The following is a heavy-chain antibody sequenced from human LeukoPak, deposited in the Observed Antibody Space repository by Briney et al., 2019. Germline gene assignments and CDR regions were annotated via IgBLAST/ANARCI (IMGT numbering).Heavy chain of an antibody. V-gene: IGHV5-51*01. D-gene: IGHD3-10*01. CDR2: IYPGDSDI. Sequence: GESLKISCKGSGYTSSDYWIGWVRQMPGKGLEWMGIIYPGDSDIRYSPSFQGQVTIPADKSITTAYLQWSSLKASDTAMYYCASQKTRATGSYYYYYMDVWGKGTTVTVSS. CDR3: ASQKTRATGSYYYYYMDV. J-gene: IGHJ6*03. CDR1: GYTSSDYW.